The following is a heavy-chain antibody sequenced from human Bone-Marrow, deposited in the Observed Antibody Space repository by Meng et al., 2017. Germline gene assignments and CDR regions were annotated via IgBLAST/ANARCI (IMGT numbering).Heavy chain of an antibody. CDR1: GFPFSSYA. J-gene: IGHJ4*02. D-gene: IGHD5-24*01. CDR2: ISGSGGST. Sequence: VQLGQSGAEVKRPGSSVKVSCKASGFPFSSYAMSWVRQAPGKGLEWVSAISGSGGSTYYADSVKGRFTISRDNSKNTLYLQMNSLRAEDTAVYYCAKEMAVLDYWGQGTLVTVSS. V-gene: IGHV3-23*04. CDR3: AKEMAVLDY.